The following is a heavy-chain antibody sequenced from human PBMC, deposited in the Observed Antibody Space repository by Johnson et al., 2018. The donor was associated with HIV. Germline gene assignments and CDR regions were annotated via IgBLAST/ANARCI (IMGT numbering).Heavy chain of an antibody. CDR2: VSYDGSTE. V-gene: IGHV3-30*04. J-gene: IGHJ3*02. D-gene: IGHD1-1*01. CDR3: ARPQGTGDAFDI. Sequence: QMLLVESGGGLVQPGRSLRLACPVSGFIFTNFAVHWVRQAPGKGLEWVAVVSYDGSTEFYADSVKGRFTISRDNSKNTLYLQMNSLRAEDTAVYYCARPQGTGDAFDIWGQGTMVTVSS. CDR1: GFIFTNFA.